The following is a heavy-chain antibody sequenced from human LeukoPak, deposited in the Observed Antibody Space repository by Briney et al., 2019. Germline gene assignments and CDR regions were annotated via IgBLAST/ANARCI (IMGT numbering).Heavy chain of an antibody. J-gene: IGHJ6*03. CDR2: LYHPDST. CDR3: ARQFDSYFYCYLDV. CDR1: GHPINSAYY. D-gene: IGHD3-10*01. V-gene: IGHV4-38-2*01. Sequence: PSETLSLTCAVSGHPINSAYYWVWIRQPPGKGLEWIGSLYHPDSTYYNPSLESRVTMSVDTSRNQFSLKLSFVTAADTAVYYCARQFDSYFYCYLDVWGTGTTVTVSS.